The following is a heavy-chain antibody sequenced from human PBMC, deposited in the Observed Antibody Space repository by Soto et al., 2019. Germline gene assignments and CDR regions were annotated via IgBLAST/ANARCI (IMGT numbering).Heavy chain of an antibody. CDR1: GFTVSSNY. D-gene: IGHD3-22*01. CDR3: ARDPYYDSSGYLASYGMDV. CDR2: IYSGGST. V-gene: IGHV3-53*04. J-gene: IGHJ6*02. Sequence: EVQLVESGGGLVQPGGSLRLSCAASGFTVSSNYMSWVRQAPGKELEWVSVIYSGGSTYYADSVKGRFTISRHNSKNTLYLQMNSLRAEDTAVYYCARDPYYDSSGYLASYGMDVWGQGTTVTVSS.